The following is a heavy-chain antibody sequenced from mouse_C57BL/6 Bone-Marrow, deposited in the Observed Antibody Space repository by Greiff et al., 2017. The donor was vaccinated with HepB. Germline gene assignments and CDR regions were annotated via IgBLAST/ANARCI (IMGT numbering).Heavy chain of an antibody. CDR1: GFTFSDYG. CDR2: ISSGSSTI. Sequence: EVKVVESGGGLVKPGGSLKLSCAASGFTFSDYGMHWVRQAPEKGLEWVAYISSGSSTIYYADTVKGRFTISRDNAKNTLFLQMTSLRSEDTAMYYCARVGTDGYLYYYAMDYWGQGTSVTVSS. J-gene: IGHJ4*01. V-gene: IGHV5-17*01. CDR3: ARVGTDGYLYYYAMDY. D-gene: IGHD2-3*01.